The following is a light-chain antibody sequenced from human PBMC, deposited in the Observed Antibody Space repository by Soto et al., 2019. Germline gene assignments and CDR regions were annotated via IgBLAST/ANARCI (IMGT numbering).Light chain of an antibody. CDR3: QQYNSYPS. CDR1: QSISSW. V-gene: IGKV1-5*03. Sequence: DIQMTQSPSTLSASVGDRVTITCRASQSISSWLAWYQQKPGKAPKLLIYKAYSLESGVPSRFSGSGSGTEFPLTISSLQPDDFATYYYQQYNSYPSFGGGTKVEIK. J-gene: IGKJ4*01. CDR2: KAY.